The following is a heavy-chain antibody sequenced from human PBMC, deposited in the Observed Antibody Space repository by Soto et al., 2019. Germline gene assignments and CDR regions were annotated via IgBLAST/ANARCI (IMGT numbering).Heavy chain of an antibody. CDR1: GFTFSPYA. D-gene: IGHD2-2*01. Sequence: QVQLVESGGGVVQPGRSLRLSCAASGFTFSPYAMHWVRQAPGKGLEWVAVISYDGKNKNYADSVKGRLAISRDNSRNTLYLQMNSLRAEDTAVYYCARARLDTPALDYWGQGTLVTVSS. J-gene: IGHJ4*02. V-gene: IGHV3-30*09. CDR2: ISYDGKNK. CDR3: ARARLDTPALDY.